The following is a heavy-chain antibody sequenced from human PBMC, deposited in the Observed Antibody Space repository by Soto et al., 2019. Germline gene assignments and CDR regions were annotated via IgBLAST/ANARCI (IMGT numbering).Heavy chain of an antibody. CDR3: ARDHRWAFDY. Sequence: EVQLVESGGGLVQPGGYLRLSCVASGFTFDRYAMNWVRQAPGKGLEWLSWISPDSATVVYSDSVTGRFTMSRDDAKNLLNLQMNSLKDEDTAVYYCARDHRWAFDYWGQGTRVTVTS. V-gene: IGHV3-48*02. CDR1: GFTFDRYA. J-gene: IGHJ4*02. CDR2: ISPDSATV. D-gene: IGHD3-16*01.